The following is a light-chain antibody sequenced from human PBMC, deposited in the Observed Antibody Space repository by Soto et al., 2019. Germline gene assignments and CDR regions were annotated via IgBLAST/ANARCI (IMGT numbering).Light chain of an antibody. CDR3: LLYYGGAQLWV. J-gene: IGLJ3*02. V-gene: IGLV7-43*01. CDR1: TGAVTSGNY. Sequence: QAVVTKEPSLTVSPGGTVTLIWASSTGAVTSGNYPNWFQQKPGQAPLPLIYSTSNKHSWTPVRFSGSLLGGKAALTLSGVQPEDEVEYYCLLYYGGAQLWVFGGGAQLTVL. CDR2: STS.